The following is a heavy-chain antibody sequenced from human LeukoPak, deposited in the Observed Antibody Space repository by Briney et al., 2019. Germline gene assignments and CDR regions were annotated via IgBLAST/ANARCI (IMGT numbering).Heavy chain of an antibody. J-gene: IGHJ6*03. CDR1: GGSISAGNYC. CDR2: IYYSGGT. CDR3: SRIVVVPDYYYNYMDV. D-gene: IGHD2-2*01. V-gene: IGHV4-31*06. Sequence: SQTLSLTCTISGGSISAGNYCWSWIRQHPGKGLEWIVYIYYSGGTYYNPSLKSRVTISVDTSTKQFSLKLSSVTAADTAVYDCSRIVVVPDYYYNYMDVWGKGTTVTVSS.